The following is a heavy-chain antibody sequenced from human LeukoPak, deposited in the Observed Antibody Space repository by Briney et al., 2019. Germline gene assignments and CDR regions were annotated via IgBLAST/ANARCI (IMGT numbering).Heavy chain of an antibody. CDR3: ATTLRFLEWLEPYYFDY. Sequence: ASVKVSCKASGGTFSSYAISWVRQASGQGLEWMGRIIPIFGTANYAQKFQGRVTITTDESTSTAYMELSSLRSEDTAVYYCATTLRFLEWLEPYYFDYWGQGTLVTVSS. D-gene: IGHD3-3*01. V-gene: IGHV1-69*05. CDR1: GGTFSSYA. CDR2: IIPIFGTA. J-gene: IGHJ4*02.